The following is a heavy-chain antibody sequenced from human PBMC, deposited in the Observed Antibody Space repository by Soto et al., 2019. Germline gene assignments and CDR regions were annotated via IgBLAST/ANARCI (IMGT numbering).Heavy chain of an antibody. CDR3: ASSNYYDLHYYYGMDV. CDR1: GGSLSSGGYY. J-gene: IGHJ6*02. V-gene: IGHV4-31*03. CDR2: IYYSGST. D-gene: IGHD3-22*01. Sequence: SSETLSLTCTVSGGSLSSGGYYWSWIRQHPGKGLEWIGYIYYSGSTYYNPSLKSRVTISVDTSKNQFSLKLSSVTAADTAVYYCASSNYYDLHYYYGMDVWGQGTTVTVSS.